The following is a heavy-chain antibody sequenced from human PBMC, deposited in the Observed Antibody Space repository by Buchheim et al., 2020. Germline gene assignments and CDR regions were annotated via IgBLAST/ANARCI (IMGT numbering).Heavy chain of an antibody. Sequence: QLQLQESGPGLVKPSETLSLTCSVSGGSISRSDYYWGWIRQPPGKGLEWIGSIYYSGNTYYNPSLRSRVTISVDTSKNQFSLRLSSVTAADTAVYYCASLHLGDLSHDYWGQGTL. CDR2: IYYSGNT. J-gene: IGHJ4*02. V-gene: IGHV4-39*01. CDR3: ASLHLGDLSHDY. CDR1: GGSISRSDYY. D-gene: IGHD3-16*02.